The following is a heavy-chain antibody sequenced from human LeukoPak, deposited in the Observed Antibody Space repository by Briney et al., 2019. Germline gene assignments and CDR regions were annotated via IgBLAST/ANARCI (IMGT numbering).Heavy chain of an antibody. Sequence: SETLSLTCTVSGYSISSGYYWGWIRQPPGKGLEWIGSIYHSGSTYYNPSLKSRVTISVDTSKNQFSLELSSVTVADTAVYYCARFYYDSSGYYHDAFDIWGQGTMVTVSS. CDR1: GYSISSGYY. CDR3: ARFYYDSSGYYHDAFDI. V-gene: IGHV4-38-2*02. CDR2: IYHSGST. J-gene: IGHJ3*02. D-gene: IGHD3-22*01.